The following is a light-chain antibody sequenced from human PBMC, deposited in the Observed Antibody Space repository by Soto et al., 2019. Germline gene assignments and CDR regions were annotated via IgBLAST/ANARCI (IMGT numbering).Light chain of an antibody. Sequence: DIQMTQSPSSLSASVGDRVTITCQASQDISNYLNWYQQKPGKAPKLLIYDASNLETAVPSRFSGSRSGTDFTFTISSLQPEDIATYYCQQYDNLPFTFGPGTKVDIK. V-gene: IGKV1-33*01. CDR3: QQYDNLPFT. CDR1: QDISNY. CDR2: DAS. J-gene: IGKJ3*01.